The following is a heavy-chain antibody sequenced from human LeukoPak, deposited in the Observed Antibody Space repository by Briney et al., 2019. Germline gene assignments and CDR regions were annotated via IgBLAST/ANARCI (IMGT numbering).Heavy chain of an antibody. V-gene: IGHV3-33*01. CDR1: GFTSSSYG. Sequence: GRSLRLSCAASGFTSSSYGMHWVRQAPGKGLEWVAVIWYDGSNKYYADSVKGRFTISRDNSKNTLYLQMNSLRAEDTAVYYCAREGSGWYSFHYGMDVWGKGTTVTVSS. D-gene: IGHD6-19*01. CDR3: AREGSGWYSFHYGMDV. J-gene: IGHJ6*04. CDR2: IWYDGSNK.